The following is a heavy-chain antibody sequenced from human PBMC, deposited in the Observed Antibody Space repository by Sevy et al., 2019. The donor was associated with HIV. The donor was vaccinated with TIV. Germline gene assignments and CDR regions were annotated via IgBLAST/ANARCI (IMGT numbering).Heavy chain of an antibody. Sequence: GGSLRLSCAASGFTVSSNYMSWVRQAPGKGLEWVSVIYSGGSTYYADSMKGRFTISRDNSKNTLYLQMNSLRAEDTAVYYCARDAPYCSGGSCLGSGDAFDIRGQGTMVTVSS. CDR2: IYSGGST. CDR3: ARDAPYCSGGSCLGSGDAFDI. D-gene: IGHD2-15*01. V-gene: IGHV3-53*01. CDR1: GFTVSSNY. J-gene: IGHJ3*02.